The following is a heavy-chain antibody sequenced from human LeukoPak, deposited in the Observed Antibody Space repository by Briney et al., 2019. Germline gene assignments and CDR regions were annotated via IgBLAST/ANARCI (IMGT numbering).Heavy chain of an antibody. CDR1: GFTFNTYA. J-gene: IGHJ4*02. V-gene: IGHV3-23*01. CDR3: ASYFHYGDYASLWY. Sequence: GGSLRLSCAASGFTFNTYAMSWVRQAPGKGLEWVSSISENVESTYYADSVKGRFTISRDNSRNTLYLQMNSLRAEDTAVYYCASYFHYGDYASLWYWGQGTLVTVSS. CDR2: ISENVEST. D-gene: IGHD4-17*01.